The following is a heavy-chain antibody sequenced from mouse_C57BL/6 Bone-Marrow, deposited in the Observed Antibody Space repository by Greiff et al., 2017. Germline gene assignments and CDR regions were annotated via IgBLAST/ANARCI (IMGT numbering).Heavy chain of an antibody. CDR1: GYTFTSYW. J-gene: IGHJ3*01. D-gene: IGHD1-1*01. Sequence: VQLQQPGAELVRPGTSVKLSCKASGYTFTSYWMHWVKQRPGQGLEWIGVIDPSDSYTNYNQKFKGKATLTVDTSSSTAYMQLSSLTSEDSAVXYCARGPYYYGSSYTWCAYWGQGTLVTVSA. CDR3: ARGPYYYGSSYTWCAY. CDR2: IDPSDSYT. V-gene: IGHV1-59*01.